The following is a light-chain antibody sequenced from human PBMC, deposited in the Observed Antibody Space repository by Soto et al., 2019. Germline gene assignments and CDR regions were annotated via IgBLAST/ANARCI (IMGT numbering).Light chain of an antibody. CDR2: EVS. Sequence: QSALTQPASVSGSPGQSITISCTGTSSDVGGYNYVSWYQQHPGKAPKLMIYEVSNWPSGVSNRFSGSKSGNTASLTISGLQAEDEADYYCTSYTSSNTGVFGGGTKVTVL. J-gene: IGLJ3*02. V-gene: IGLV2-14*01. CDR1: SSDVGGYNY. CDR3: TSYTSSNTGV.